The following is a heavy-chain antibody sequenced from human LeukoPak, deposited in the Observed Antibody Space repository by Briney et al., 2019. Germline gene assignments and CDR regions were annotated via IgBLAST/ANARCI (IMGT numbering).Heavy chain of an antibody. CDR1: GFTFSSYS. D-gene: IGHD5-12*01. J-gene: IGHJ4*02. CDR2: ISSSSSYI. CDR3: ARDKGYSGYDFWPSY. V-gene: IGHV3-21*01. Sequence: GSLRLSCAAPGFTFSSYSMNWVRQAPGKGLEWVSCISSSSSYIFYADSVKGRFTISRDNAKNSLYLQMNSLRAEDTAVYYCARDKGYSGYDFWPSYWGQGTLVTVSS.